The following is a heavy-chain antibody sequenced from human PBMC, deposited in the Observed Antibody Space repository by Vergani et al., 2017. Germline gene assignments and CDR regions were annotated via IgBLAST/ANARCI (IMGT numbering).Heavy chain of an antibody. J-gene: IGHJ3*02. CDR3: ARVLGRTASKWYNWNDEDAFDI. Sequence: QVQLQESGPGLVKPSQTLSLTCTVSGGSISSGGYYWSWIRQHPGKGLEWIGYIYYSGSTYYNPSLKSRVTISVDTSKNQFSLKLSSVTAADTAVYYCARVLGRTASKWYNWNDEDAFDIWGQGTMVTVSS. CDR2: IYYSGST. D-gene: IGHD1-1*01. CDR1: GGSISSGGYY. V-gene: IGHV4-31*03.